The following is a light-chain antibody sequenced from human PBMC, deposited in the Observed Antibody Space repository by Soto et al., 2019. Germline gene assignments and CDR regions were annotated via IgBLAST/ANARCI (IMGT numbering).Light chain of an antibody. CDR1: QSVSSY. CDR3: QERSNWPPVT. V-gene: IGKV3-11*01. CDR2: DAS. J-gene: IGKJ5*01. Sequence: EIVLTQSPATLSLSPGERATLSCRASQSVSSYLAWYQQKPGQAPRLLIYDASDRATGFPARFSGSGSGAAFTLTISSLAPADFAVYYCQERSNWPPVTFGQGTRLEIK.